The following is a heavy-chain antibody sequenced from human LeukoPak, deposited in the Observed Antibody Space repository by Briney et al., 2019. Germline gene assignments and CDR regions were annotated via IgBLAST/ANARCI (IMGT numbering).Heavy chain of an antibody. J-gene: IGHJ4*02. Sequence: ASVKVSCKASGYTFTSYAMHWVRQAPGQRLEWMGWINAGNGNTKYSQEFQGRVTITRDTSASTAYMELSSLRSEDMAVYYCARVGDSSGYYYFDYWGQGTLVTVSS. CDR3: ARVGDSSGYYYFDY. CDR1: GYTFTSYA. D-gene: IGHD3-22*01. V-gene: IGHV1-3*03. CDR2: INAGNGNT.